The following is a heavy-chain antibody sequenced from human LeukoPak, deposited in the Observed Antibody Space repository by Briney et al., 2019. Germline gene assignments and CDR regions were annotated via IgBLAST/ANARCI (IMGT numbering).Heavy chain of an antibody. J-gene: IGHJ4*02. D-gene: IGHD4-11*01. Sequence: GGSLRLSCVASGFTFSSYTMNWVRQAPGKGLEWVSVISGSGGSTYYADSVKGRFTISRDNSKNTLYLQMNSLRAEDTAVYYCAKGQDYSNYYYFDYWGQGTLVTVSS. CDR3: AKGQDYSNYYYFDY. CDR1: GFTFSSYT. CDR2: ISGSGGST. V-gene: IGHV3-23*01.